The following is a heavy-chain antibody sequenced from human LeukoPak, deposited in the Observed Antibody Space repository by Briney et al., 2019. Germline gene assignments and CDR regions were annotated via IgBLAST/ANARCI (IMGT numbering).Heavy chain of an antibody. J-gene: IGHJ4*02. Sequence: SETLSLTCTVSGDSISASTYYWGWIRQPPGKGLEWIGNMYYSGTTYYNPSLKSRVTISGDMSNNHFSLRLTSLTAADTAVYYCARNGFRRSYFDFCGQGILVTVSS. CDR1: GDSISASTYY. V-gene: IGHV4-39*02. D-gene: IGHD6-25*01. CDR3: ARNGFRRSYFDF. CDR2: MYYSGTT.